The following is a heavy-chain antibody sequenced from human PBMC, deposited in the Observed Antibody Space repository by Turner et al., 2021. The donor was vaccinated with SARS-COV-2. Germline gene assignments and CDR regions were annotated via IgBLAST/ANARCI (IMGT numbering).Heavy chain of an antibody. CDR3: AKADRVMIVVVITLFDY. D-gene: IGHD3-22*01. V-gene: IGHV3-23*01. J-gene: IGHJ4*02. CDR1: GFTFSSYA. CDR2: ISGSGGST. Sequence: EVQLLESGGGLVQPGGSLRLSCAASGFTFSSYAMSWVRQAPGKGLEWVSAISGSGGSTYYADSVKGRFTISRDNSKNTLYLQMNSLRAEDTAVYYCAKADRVMIVVVITLFDYWGQGTPVTVSS.